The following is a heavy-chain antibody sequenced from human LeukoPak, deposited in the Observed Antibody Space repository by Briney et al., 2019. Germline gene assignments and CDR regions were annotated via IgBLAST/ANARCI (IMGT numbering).Heavy chain of an antibody. CDR1: GLSVSSNY. V-gene: IGHV3-66*01. Sequence: GGSLRLSCAASGLSVSSNYMSWVRQAPGKGLEWVSVIYSGGSTYYADSVKGRFTISRDNSKNTLYLQMNSLRAEDTAVYYCARDGLVGPFSYWGQGTLVTVSS. CDR2: IYSGGST. D-gene: IGHD1-26*01. CDR3: ARDGLVGPFSY. J-gene: IGHJ4*02.